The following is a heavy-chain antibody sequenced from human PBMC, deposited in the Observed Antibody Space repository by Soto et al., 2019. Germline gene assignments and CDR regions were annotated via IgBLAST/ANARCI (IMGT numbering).Heavy chain of an antibody. CDR1: GYTFASYG. D-gene: IGHD1-26*01. Sequence: SVKVSCKASGYTFASYGISWVREAPGQGLEWMGWISAYNGNTNYAQKLQGRVTMTTDTSTSTAYMELRSLRSDDTAVYYCASGSYPWYPNFDYWGQGTLVTVSS. CDR3: ASGSYPWYPNFDY. CDR2: ISAYNGNT. V-gene: IGHV1-18*01. J-gene: IGHJ4*02.